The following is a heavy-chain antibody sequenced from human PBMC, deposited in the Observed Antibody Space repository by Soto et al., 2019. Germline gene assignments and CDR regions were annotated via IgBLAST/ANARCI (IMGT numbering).Heavy chain of an antibody. D-gene: IGHD7-27*01. Sequence: GGSLRLSCAASGFTFSSYGMHWVRQAPGKGLEWVSSIWYDGNNKYYADSVNGRFTISRDNSRNTLFLQMNSLRAEDTALYYCVGRGNQNWGDYWGQGTQVTVSS. CDR3: VGRGNQNWGDY. J-gene: IGHJ4*02. V-gene: IGHV3-33*01. CDR2: IWYDGNNK. CDR1: GFTFSSYG.